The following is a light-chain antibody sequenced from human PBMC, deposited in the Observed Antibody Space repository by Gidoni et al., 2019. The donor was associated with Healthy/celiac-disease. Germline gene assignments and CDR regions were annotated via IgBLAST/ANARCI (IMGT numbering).Light chain of an antibody. CDR3: QQYNSYSPA. V-gene: IGKV1-5*03. CDR2: KAS. Sequence: DIQLTQSPSTLSASVGDRVTITCRASQSISSWLAWYQQKPGKAPKLLIYKASSLERGVPSRFGGSGSGTEFTLTISSLQPDDFATYYCQQYNSYSPAFGQGTKVEIK. CDR1: QSISSW. J-gene: IGKJ1*01.